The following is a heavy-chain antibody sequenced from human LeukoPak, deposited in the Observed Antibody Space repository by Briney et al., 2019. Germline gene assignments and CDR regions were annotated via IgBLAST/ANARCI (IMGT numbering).Heavy chain of an antibody. CDR3: ASHSVGVLPIATFDY. CDR2: IYYSGST. D-gene: IGHD2-2*01. CDR1: GGSISSSSYY. J-gene: IGHJ4*02. V-gene: IGHV4-39*07. Sequence: SETLSLTCTVSGGSISSSSYYWGWIRQPPGKGLEWIGSIYYSGSTYYNPSLKSRVTISVDTSKNQFSLKLSSVTAADTAMYFCASHSVGVLPIATFDYWGQGTLVTVSS.